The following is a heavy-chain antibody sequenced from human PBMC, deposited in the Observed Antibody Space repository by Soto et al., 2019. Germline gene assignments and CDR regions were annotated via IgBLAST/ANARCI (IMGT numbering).Heavy chain of an antibody. CDR2: IIPMFATA. CDR1: GGTFSSYA. D-gene: IGHD3-16*01. CDR3: AREGSLPFCDY. V-gene: IGHV1-69*12. J-gene: IGHJ4*02. Sequence: QVQLVQSGAEVKKPGSSVKVSCKASGGTFSSYAISWVRQAPGQGLEWLGGIIPMFATANYAQNFQGRVTITADESTTTAYMELSSLRSEDTAVYYCAREGSLPFCDYWGQGTLVIVSS.